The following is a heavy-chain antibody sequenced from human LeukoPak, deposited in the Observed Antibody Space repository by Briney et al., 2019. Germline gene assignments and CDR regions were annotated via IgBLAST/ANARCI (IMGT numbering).Heavy chain of an antibody. V-gene: IGHV3-23*01. J-gene: IGHJ3*02. D-gene: IGHD3-10*01. CDR3: ARDPTWGVLLYLRGAFDI. Sequence: GGSLRLSCAASGFTFSSYAMSWVRQAPGEGLECVSTISGTGGATYYADSVKGRFTISRDNSKNTLYLQMNSLRAEDTAVYYCARDPTWGVLLYLRGAFDIWGQGTMVTVSS. CDR1: GFTFSSYA. CDR2: ISGTGGAT.